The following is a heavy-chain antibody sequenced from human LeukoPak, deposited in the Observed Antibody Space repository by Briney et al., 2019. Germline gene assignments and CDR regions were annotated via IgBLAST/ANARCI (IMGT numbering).Heavy chain of an antibody. CDR1: GFTFSSYG. CDR2: ISYDGSNK. CDR3: AKGNRITMVRGVIRYYFDY. J-gene: IGHJ4*02. V-gene: IGHV3-30*18. D-gene: IGHD3-10*01. Sequence: GGSLRLSCAASGFTFSSYGMHWVRQAPGKGLEWVAVISYDGSNKYYADSVKGRFTISRDNSKNTLYLQMNSLRAEDTAVYYCAKGNRITMVRGVIRYYFDYWGQGTLVTVSS.